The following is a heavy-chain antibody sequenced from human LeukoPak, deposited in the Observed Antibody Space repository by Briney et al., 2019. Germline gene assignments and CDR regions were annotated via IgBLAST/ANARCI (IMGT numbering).Heavy chain of an antibody. CDR2: LYYSGKT. V-gene: IGHV4-39*07. Sequence: SETLSLTCIISDDSISSSTYYWGWIRQPPGEGLEWIGTLYYSGKTYYNPSLKSRVTISIDTSKNQFSLKLTSATAADTAVYYCAGDHSSASYTYYYHYMDVWGKGTTVTVSS. CDR3: AGDHSSASYTYYYHYMDV. J-gene: IGHJ6*03. CDR1: DDSISSSTYY. D-gene: IGHD1-26*01.